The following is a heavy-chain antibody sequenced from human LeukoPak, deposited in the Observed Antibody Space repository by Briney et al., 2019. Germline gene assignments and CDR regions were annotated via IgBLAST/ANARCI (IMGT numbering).Heavy chain of an antibody. CDR2: ISGYNGNT. CDR3: ATVGKYGN. J-gene: IGHJ4*02. CDR1: GGTFSSYA. D-gene: IGHD1-26*01. V-gene: IGHV1-18*01. Sequence: ASVKVSCKASGGTFSSYAISWVRQAPGQGLEWMGWISGYNGNTNYAQKFQGRVTMTTDTSTSTAYMELRSLRSDDTAVYYCATVGKYGNWGQGTLVAVSS.